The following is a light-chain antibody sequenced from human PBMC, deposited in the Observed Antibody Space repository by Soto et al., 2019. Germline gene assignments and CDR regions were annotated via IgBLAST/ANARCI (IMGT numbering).Light chain of an antibody. V-gene: IGKV3-20*01. J-gene: IGKJ2*01. Sequence: EIVLTQSPATLSLSAGERATLSCRASQSVSSSYLAWYQQKPGQAPRPLMYDAASRPGGIPDRFSGSGFGTEFTLTISRLEPEDFAVYYCQQYGDSPYTFGQGTKVDI. CDR3: QQYGDSPYT. CDR2: DAA. CDR1: QSVSSSY.